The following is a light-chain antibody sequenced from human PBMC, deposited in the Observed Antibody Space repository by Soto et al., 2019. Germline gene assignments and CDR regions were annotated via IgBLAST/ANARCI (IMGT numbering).Light chain of an antibody. J-gene: IGLJ1*01. CDR3: SSYTSSSTYV. Sequence: QSALPQPASVSGSPGQSITISCTGTSSDVGAYNYVSWYQQHPGKAPKLMIHDVSNRPSGVSNRFSGSKSGNTASLTISGLQAEDEADYYCSSYTSSSTYVFGTGTKLTVL. V-gene: IGLV2-14*01. CDR1: SSDVGAYNY. CDR2: DVS.